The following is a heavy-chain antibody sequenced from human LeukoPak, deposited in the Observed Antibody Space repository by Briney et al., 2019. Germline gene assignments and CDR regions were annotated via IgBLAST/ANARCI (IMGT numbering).Heavy chain of an antibody. Sequence: SETLSLTCTVSGDSMSSNYYYWGWLRQPPGKGLEWIVAVYFTGSPYYNPSLKSRVTISVYTSETQFSLTLSSVTAADTAVYFCARHLVVPATTYYYYYMDVWGKGTTVTVSS. D-gene: IGHD2-2*01. CDR1: GDSMSSNYYY. CDR2: VYFTGSP. V-gene: IGHV4-39*01. CDR3: ARHLVVPATTYYYYYMDV. J-gene: IGHJ6*03.